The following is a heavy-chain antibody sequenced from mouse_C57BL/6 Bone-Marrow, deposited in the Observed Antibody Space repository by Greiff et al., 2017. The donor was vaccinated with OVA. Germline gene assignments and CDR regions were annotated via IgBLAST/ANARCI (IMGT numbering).Heavy chain of an antibody. Sequence: QVQLQQSGAELARPGASVKLSCKASGYTFTSYGISWVKQRTGQGLEWIGEIYTRSGNTYYNENFKGKVTLTADKSYSTAYMELRSLTSEDAAVYICARGRDDGYYPMDYWGQGTSVTVSS. CDR1: GYTFTSYG. CDR2: IYTRSGNT. V-gene: IGHV1-81*01. J-gene: IGHJ4*01. D-gene: IGHD2-3*01. CDR3: ARGRDDGYYPMDY.